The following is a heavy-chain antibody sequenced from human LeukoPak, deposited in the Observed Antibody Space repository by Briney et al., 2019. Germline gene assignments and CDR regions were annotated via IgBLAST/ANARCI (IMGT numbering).Heavy chain of an antibody. CDR3: ARDTGYGSGSSSNP. CDR1: GFTFSSYG. J-gene: IGHJ5*02. D-gene: IGHD3-10*01. V-gene: IGHV3-33*01. Sequence: PGGSLRLSCAASGFTFSSYGMHWVRQAPGKGLEGVAVIWYDGSNKHYADSVKGRFTISRDNSKNTLYLQMNSLRAEDTAVYYCARDTGYGSGSSSNPWGQGTLVTVSS. CDR2: IWYDGSNK.